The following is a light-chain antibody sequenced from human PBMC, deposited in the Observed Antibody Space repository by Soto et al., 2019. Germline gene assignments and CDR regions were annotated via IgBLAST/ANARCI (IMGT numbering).Light chain of an antibody. CDR2: DVS. V-gene: IGKV3-20*01. CDR1: QTLRSGY. J-gene: IGKJ1*01. Sequence: EMVLTQSPGTLSLSPGDRATLSCRASQTLRSGYLAWYQHKPGQAPRLLIYDVSSRTPGTPDRFSGSGSGTDFTLTISRLEPKDFAVYYCHQYGSSPRAFGQGTKVEVK. CDR3: HQYGSSPRA.